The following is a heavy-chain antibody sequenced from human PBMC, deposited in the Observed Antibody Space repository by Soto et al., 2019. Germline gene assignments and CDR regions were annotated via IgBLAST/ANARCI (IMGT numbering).Heavy chain of an antibody. CDR3: ATEGRDGYNYYFDY. CDR2: FDPEDGET. J-gene: IGHJ4*02. D-gene: IGHD5-12*01. CDR1: GYTLTELS. Sequence: ASVKVSCKVSGYTLTELSMHWVRQAPGKGLEWMGGFDPEDGETIYAQKFQGRVTMTEDTSTDTAYMELSSLRSEDTAGYYCATEGRDGYNYYFDYWGQGTLVTVSS. V-gene: IGHV1-24*01.